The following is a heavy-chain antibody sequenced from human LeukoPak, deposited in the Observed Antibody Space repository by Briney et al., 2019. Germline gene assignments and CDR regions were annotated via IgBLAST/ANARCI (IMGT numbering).Heavy chain of an antibody. D-gene: IGHD5-24*01. CDR2: ISTYSGNR. Sequence: ASVKVSCKASGYTFTTYVISWVRQAPGQGLEWVGCISTYSGNRNYAQKLKGRVTMSTDTSTSTAYMKLRSLRPEDTAVYYCARGLRPPLQESTVFDYWGQGTLVTVSS. J-gene: IGHJ4*02. CDR3: ARGLRPPLQESTVFDY. CDR1: GYTFTTYV. V-gene: IGHV1-18*01.